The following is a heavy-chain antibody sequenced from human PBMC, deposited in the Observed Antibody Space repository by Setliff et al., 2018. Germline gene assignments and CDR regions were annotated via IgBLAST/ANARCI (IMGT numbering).Heavy chain of an antibody. Sequence: SETLSLTCAVSGGSISSSNWWSWVRQPPGKGLEWIGEIYHSGSTNYNPSLKSRVTISVDKSKNQFSLKLSSVTAADTAVYYCARARSIAAADTFDYWGQGTLVTVSS. J-gene: IGHJ4*01. CDR1: GGSISSSNW. D-gene: IGHD6-13*01. CDR3: ARARSIAAADTFDY. V-gene: IGHV4-4*02. CDR2: IYHSGST.